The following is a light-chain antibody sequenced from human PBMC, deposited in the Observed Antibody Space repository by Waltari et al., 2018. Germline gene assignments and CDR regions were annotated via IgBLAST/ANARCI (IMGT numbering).Light chain of an antibody. Sequence: HSALAQPASVSGSPGQSITISCTGTSSHVGAYNSVPWYQQHPGKAPRLMIYDVNNRPSGVSNRFSGSKSGNTASLTISGLQAEDEADYYCSSFTRASSWVFGGGTKLTV. J-gene: IGLJ3*02. CDR3: SSFTRASSWV. CDR1: SSHVGAYNS. V-gene: IGLV2-14*03. CDR2: DVN.